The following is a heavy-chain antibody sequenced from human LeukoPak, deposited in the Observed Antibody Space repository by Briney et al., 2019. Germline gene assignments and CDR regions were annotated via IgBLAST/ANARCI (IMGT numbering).Heavy chain of an antibody. CDR3: ARGSSSGFDY. V-gene: IGHV4-34*01. Sequence: SETLSLTCAVYGGAFSGYYWSWIRQPPGKGLEWIGEINHSGSTNYHPSLKSRVTISVDTSKTQFSLKLSSVTAADTAVYYCARGSSSGFDYWGQGTLVTVSS. CDR1: GGAFSGYY. J-gene: IGHJ4*02. D-gene: IGHD3-22*01. CDR2: INHSGST.